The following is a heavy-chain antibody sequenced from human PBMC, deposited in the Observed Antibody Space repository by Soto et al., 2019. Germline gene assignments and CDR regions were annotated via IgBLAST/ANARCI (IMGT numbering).Heavy chain of an antibody. V-gene: IGHV3-30*18. CDR2: ISHDGSNK. D-gene: IGHD6-13*01. CDR3: AKAKDSSSWYSYGMDV. CDR1: GFTFSSYG. Sequence: QVQLVEAGGGVVQPGRSLRLSCAASGFTFSSYGMHWVRQAPGKGLEWVAVISHDGSNKYYADSVKGRFTISRDNSKNTLYLQMNSLRAEDTAVYYCAKAKDSSSWYSYGMDVW. J-gene: IGHJ6*01.